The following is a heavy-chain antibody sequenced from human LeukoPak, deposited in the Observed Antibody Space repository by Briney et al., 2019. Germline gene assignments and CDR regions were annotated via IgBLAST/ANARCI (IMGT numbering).Heavy chain of an antibody. CDR3: ARDSLGYYGSGGYYNVYYYMDV. CDR1: GGSISSYY. CDR2: IYTSGST. Sequence: WETLSLTCTVSGGSISSYYWSWIRQPAGKGLEWIGRIYTSGSTNYNPSLKSRVTMSVDTSKNQFSLKLSSVTAADTAVYYCARDSLGYYGSGGYYNVYYYMDVWGKGTTVTISS. V-gene: IGHV4-4*07. J-gene: IGHJ6*03. D-gene: IGHD3-10*01.